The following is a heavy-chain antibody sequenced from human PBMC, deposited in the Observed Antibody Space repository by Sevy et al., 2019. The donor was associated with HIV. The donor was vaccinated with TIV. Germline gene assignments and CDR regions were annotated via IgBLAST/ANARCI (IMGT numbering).Heavy chain of an antibody. J-gene: IGHJ6*02. V-gene: IGHV3-64D*06. CDR2: ISSNGGST. D-gene: IGHD3-10*01. CDR3: VKGMDYYGSGSYYKIYGMDV. CDR1: GFTFSSYA. Sequence: GGSLRLSCSASGFTFSSYAMHWVRQAPGKGLEYVSAISSNGGSTYYADSVKGRFTISRDNSKNTLYLQMGSLRAEDTAVYYCVKGMDYYGSGSYYKIYGMDVWGQGTTVTVSS.